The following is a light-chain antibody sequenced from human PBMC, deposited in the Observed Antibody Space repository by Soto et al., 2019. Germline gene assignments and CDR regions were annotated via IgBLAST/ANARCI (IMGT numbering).Light chain of an antibody. J-gene: IGKJ2*01. V-gene: IGKV3-11*01. CDR2: DTS. Sequence: ELVLTQSPATLSLSPGERATLSCRASQSVAGYLAWYQQKPGQGPRPLIYDTSNRATGAPPRFSGSGSGTDFTLTISSLEPEDFAIYYCQHRSNWRMYTFGQGTKLEIK. CDR1: QSVAGY. CDR3: QHRSNWRMYT.